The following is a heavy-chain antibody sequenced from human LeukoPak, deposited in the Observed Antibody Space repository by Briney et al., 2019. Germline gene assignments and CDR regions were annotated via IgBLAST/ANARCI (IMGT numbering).Heavy chain of an antibody. D-gene: IGHD3-10*01. CDR3: AKDSAAPISITMVRGRWYFDY. Sequence: GGSLRLSCAASGFTFSSYGMHWVRQGPGKGLEWVAFIRYDGSNKYHADSVKGRFTISRDNSKNTMYLQMNSLRAEDTAVYYCAKDSAAPISITMVRGRWYFDYWGQGTLVIVSS. CDR2: IRYDGSNK. J-gene: IGHJ4*02. CDR1: GFTFSSYG. V-gene: IGHV3-30*02.